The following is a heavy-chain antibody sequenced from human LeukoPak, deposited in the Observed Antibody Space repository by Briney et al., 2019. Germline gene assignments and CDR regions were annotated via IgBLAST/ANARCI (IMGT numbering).Heavy chain of an antibody. D-gene: IGHD3-3*01. CDR1: GGSFSGYY. CDR3: ARGKTYPNYDFWSGYYMKWFDP. Sequence: SETLSLTCAVYGGSFSGYYWSWIGQPPGKGLEWIGEINHSGSTNYNPSLKSRVTISVDTSKNQFSLKLSSVTAADTAVYYCARGKTYPNYDFWSGYYMKWFDPWGQGTLVTVSS. CDR2: INHSGST. J-gene: IGHJ5*02. V-gene: IGHV4-34*01.